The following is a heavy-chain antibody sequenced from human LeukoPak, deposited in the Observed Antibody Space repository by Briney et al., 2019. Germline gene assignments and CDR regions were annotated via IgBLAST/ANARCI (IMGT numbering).Heavy chain of an antibody. CDR1: GFTFSSYA. D-gene: IGHD3-10*01. J-gene: IGHJ6*03. Sequence: GGSLRLSCAASGFTFSSYAMSWVRQAPGKGLEWVSAISGSGGSTYYADSVKGRFTISRDNSKNTLYLQMNSLRAEDTAVYYRATTPQHMVRGVIISFLFYHMGVWGKGTTVTVSS. CDR2: ISGSGGST. V-gene: IGHV3-23*01. CDR3: ATTPQHMVRGVIISFLFYHMGV.